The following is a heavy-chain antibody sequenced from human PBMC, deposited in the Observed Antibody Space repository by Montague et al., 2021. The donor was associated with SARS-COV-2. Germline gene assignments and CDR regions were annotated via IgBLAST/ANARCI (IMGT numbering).Heavy chain of an antibody. Sequence: SLRLSCAASGFSVTDNYMHWVRQPPGKAPEWLSVTYFGGTTKYADFVKGRFTVSRDDSKNTLELQMNDLRTEDTAVFYCARDPSRSVGAFDIWGQGTMVTVSS. J-gene: IGHJ3*02. V-gene: IGHV3-66*01. CDR1: GFSVTDNY. D-gene: IGHD3-16*01. CDR2: TYFGGTT. CDR3: ARDPSRSVGAFDI.